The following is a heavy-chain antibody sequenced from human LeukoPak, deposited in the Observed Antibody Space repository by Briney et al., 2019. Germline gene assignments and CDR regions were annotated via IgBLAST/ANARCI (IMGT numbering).Heavy chain of an antibody. CDR2: ISGSGAST. V-gene: IGHV3-23*01. D-gene: IGHD2-2*01. Sequence: GGSLRLSCAASGFTFSSYAMSWVRQARGKGLEWVSGISGSGASTYYADSVKGRLTISRENYKNRLDLQMNSLRAEDTAVYYCARGPHSGVVVAAAFEFYMDVWGKGTTVTISS. J-gene: IGHJ6*03. CDR1: GFTFSSYA. CDR3: ARGPHSGVVVAAAFEFYMDV.